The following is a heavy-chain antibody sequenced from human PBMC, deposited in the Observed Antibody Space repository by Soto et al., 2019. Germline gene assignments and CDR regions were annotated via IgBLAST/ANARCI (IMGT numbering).Heavy chain of an antibody. J-gene: IGHJ6*02. Sequence: PSETLSLTCTVSGGSISSYYWSWIRQPPGKGLEWIGYIYYSGSTNYNPSLKSRVTISVDTSKNQISLKLSSVTAADTAVYYCARDRYYYDSSTHPYGMDVWGQGTTVTVSS. CDR3: ARDRYYYDSSTHPYGMDV. CDR2: IYYSGST. V-gene: IGHV4-59*01. CDR1: GGSISSYY. D-gene: IGHD3-22*01.